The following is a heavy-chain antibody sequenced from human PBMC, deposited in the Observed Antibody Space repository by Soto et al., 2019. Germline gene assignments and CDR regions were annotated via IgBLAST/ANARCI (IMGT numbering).Heavy chain of an antibody. CDR2: ISGSGGST. CDR3: AKGRTFCSSTSCSPGFDY. Sequence: EVQLLESGGGLVQPGGSLRLSCAASGFTFSSYAMSWVRQAPGKGLEWVSAISGSGGSTYYADSVKGRFTISRDNSKITLYLQMNSLRAEDTAVYYCAKGRTFCSSTSCSPGFDYWGQGTLVTVSS. V-gene: IGHV3-23*01. CDR1: GFTFSSYA. D-gene: IGHD2-2*01. J-gene: IGHJ4*02.